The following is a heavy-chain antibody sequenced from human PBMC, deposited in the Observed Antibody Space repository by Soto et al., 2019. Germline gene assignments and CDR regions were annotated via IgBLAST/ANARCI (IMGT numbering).Heavy chain of an antibody. CDR1: GFTFSSYS. CDR3: ARDGAEMMGTNYYYYYGMDV. CDR2: ISSSSSYI. V-gene: IGHV3-21*01. J-gene: IGHJ6*02. D-gene: IGHD1-1*01. Sequence: GGSLRLSCVASGFTFSSYSMNWVRQAPGKGLEWVSSISSSSSYIYYADSVKGRFTISRDNAKNSLYLQMNSLRAEDTAVYYCARDGAEMMGTNYYYYYGMDVWGQGTTVTVSS.